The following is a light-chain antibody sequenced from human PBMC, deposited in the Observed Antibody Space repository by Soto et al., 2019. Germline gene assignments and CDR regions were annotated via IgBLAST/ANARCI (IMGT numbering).Light chain of an antibody. V-gene: IGKV3-11*01. CDR2: DAS. J-gene: IGKJ5*01. CDR1: QSVSSY. Sequence: EIVLTQSPGTLSLSPGERATLSCRASQSVSSYLAWYQQKPGQAPRLLIYDASNRATGIPARFSGSGSGTDFTLTISSPEPEDFAVYYCQQRSNWPPPTFGQGTRLEIK. CDR3: QQRSNWPPPT.